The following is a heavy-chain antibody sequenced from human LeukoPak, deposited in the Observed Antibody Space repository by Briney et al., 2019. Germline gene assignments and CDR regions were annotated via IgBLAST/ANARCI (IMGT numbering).Heavy chain of an antibody. CDR3: ARILSGYSLWYYYYMDV. V-gene: IGHV4-38-2*02. CDR1: AYSISSGYY. CDR2: IYHSGST. D-gene: IGHD3-9*01. J-gene: IGHJ6*03. Sequence: SETLSLTCTVSAYSISSGYYWGWIRQPPGKGLEWIGSIYHSGSTYYNPSLKSRVTISVDTSKNQFSLKLSSVTAADTAVYYCARILSGYSLWYYYYMDVWGKGTTVTVSS.